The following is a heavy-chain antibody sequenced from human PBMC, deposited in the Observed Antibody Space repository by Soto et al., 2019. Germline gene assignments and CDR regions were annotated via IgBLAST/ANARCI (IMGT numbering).Heavy chain of an antibody. Sequence: EVQLVESGGGLVKPGGSLRLSCAASGFTFSSYSMNWVRQAPGKGLEWVSSISSSSSYIYYADSVKGRFTISRDNATNSLYLQMNSLSAEDTAVYYCARMGSQRYYYYGMDVWGQGTTVTVSS. CDR1: GFTFSSYS. CDR2: ISSSSSYI. J-gene: IGHJ6*02. V-gene: IGHV3-21*01. D-gene: IGHD6-25*01. CDR3: ARMGSQRYYYYGMDV.